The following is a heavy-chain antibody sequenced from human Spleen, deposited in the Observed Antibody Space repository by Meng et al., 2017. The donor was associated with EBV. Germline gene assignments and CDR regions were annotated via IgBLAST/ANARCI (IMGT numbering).Heavy chain of an antibody. V-gene: IGHV4-39*01. J-gene: IGHJ4*02. D-gene: IGHD6-19*01. CDR1: CGAIRIFNY. Sequence: LRRQSPGPGRVRLSPTLPLPCPPSCGAIRIFNYWGWIRQPPGRGLEWIGSVHYSGSTYYSPSLKSRITVSVDTSKNQFSLRLTSVTAADTVVYYCARPFPSIHSPRLDPFGDWGQGTLVTVSS. CDR2: VHYSGST. CDR3: ARPFPSIHSPRLDPFGD.